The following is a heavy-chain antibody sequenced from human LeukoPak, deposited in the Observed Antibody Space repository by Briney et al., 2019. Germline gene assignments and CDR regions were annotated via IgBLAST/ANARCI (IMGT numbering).Heavy chain of an antibody. CDR3: ARVVGKYSSSWYY. D-gene: IGHD6-13*01. CDR2: INHSGST. J-gene: IGHJ4*02. Sequence: SETLSLTCAVYGXSFSRYSWSWIRQPPGKGLEWIGEINHSGSTNYNPSLKGRVTISVDTSKNQFSLKLRSVTAADTAVYYCARVVGKYSSSWYYWGQGTLVTVSS. V-gene: IGHV4-34*01. CDR1: GXSFSRYS.